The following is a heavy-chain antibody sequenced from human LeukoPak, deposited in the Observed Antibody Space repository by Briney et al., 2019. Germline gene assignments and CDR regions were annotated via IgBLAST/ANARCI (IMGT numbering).Heavy chain of an antibody. J-gene: IGHJ4*01. CDR1: GFTFSSYT. CDR2: ISSNGGST. Sequence: GGSLRLSCAASGFTFSSYTMHWVRQAPGKGLEYVSAISSNGGSTYYANSVKGRFTISRDNSKNTLYLQMGSLRAEDMAVYYCARWRHSSGYYYDDWGQEPWSPSPQ. CDR3: ARWRHSSGYYYDD. V-gene: IGHV3-64*01. D-gene: IGHD3-22*01.